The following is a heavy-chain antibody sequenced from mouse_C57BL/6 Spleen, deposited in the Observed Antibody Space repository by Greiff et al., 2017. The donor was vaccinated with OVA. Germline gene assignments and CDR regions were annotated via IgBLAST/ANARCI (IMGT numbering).Heavy chain of an antibody. Sequence: QVQLKQPGAELVKPGASVKVSCKASGYTFTSYWMHWVKQRPGQGLEWIGRIHPSDSDTNYNQKFKGKATLTVDKSSSTAYLQLSSLTSEDSAVYYCAISHCYGSSSYYAMDYWGQGTSVTVSS. D-gene: IGHD1-1*01. CDR3: AISHCYGSSSYYAMDY. J-gene: IGHJ4*01. CDR2: IHPSDSDT. V-gene: IGHV1-74*01. CDR1: GYTFTSYW.